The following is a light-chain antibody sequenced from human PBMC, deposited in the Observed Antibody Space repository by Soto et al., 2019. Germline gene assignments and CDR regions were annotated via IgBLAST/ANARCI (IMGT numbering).Light chain of an antibody. CDR3: QQYRRT. J-gene: IGKJ2*01. Sequence: DIQMTQSPSTLSASVGDRVTITCRASQSISSWLAWYQQKPGKAPKLLIYKASSLESGVPSRFSGSGSGTEFTLTISSLQPDDFATYYCQQYRRTFGQGTKLEIK. V-gene: IGKV1-5*03. CDR2: KAS. CDR1: QSISSW.